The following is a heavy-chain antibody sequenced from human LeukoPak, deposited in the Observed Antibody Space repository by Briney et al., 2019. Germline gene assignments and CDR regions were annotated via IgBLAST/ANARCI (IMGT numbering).Heavy chain of an antibody. D-gene: IGHD6-13*01. CDR1: GFTVSNNY. CDR2: IYSGGSI. V-gene: IGHV3-66*01. J-gene: IGHJ4*02. CDR3: ARTRPGSSWSGPLLY. Sequence: PGGSLRLSCAASGFTVSNNYMSWDRQAPGKGLEWVSVIYSGGSIYYADSVRGRFTISRDNSKNTLYLQMNSLKAEDTAVYYCARTRPGSSWSGPLLYWGQGTLVTVSS.